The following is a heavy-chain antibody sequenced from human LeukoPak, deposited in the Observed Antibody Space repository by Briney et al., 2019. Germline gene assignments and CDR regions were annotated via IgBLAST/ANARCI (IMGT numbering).Heavy chain of an antibody. Sequence: PGGSPRLSCAASGFTFSSYWMSWVRQAPGKGLEWVANIKQDGSEKYYVDSVKGRFTISRDNTKKSLYLQMNSLRAEDTAVYYCARVHSGYELGAFDIWGQGTMVTVSS. CDR2: IKQDGSEK. CDR1: GFTFSSYW. V-gene: IGHV3-7*05. J-gene: IGHJ3*02. D-gene: IGHD5-12*01. CDR3: ARVHSGYELGAFDI.